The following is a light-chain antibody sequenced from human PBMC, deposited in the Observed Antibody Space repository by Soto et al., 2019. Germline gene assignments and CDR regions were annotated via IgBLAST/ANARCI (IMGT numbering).Light chain of an antibody. V-gene: IGKV1-5*03. J-gene: IGKJ1*01. Sequence: DIPMTQSPSTLSASVGDRVTITCRASQSISSWLAWYQQKPGKAPKLLIYKASSLESGVPSRFSGSGSGTEFTLTISSLQPDDFATYYFQQYNSYPRTFGQGTKVEIK. CDR3: QQYNSYPRT. CDR1: QSISSW. CDR2: KAS.